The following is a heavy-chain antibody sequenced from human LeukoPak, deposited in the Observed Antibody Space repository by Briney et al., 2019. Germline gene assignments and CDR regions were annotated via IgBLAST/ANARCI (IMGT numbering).Heavy chain of an antibody. CDR3: ARGPPIASAGTEFDY. J-gene: IGHJ4*02. V-gene: IGHV1-2*02. CDR2: INPNSSGT. CDR1: GYTFTDYY. Sequence: ASVKVSFKASGYTFTDYYMHWVRQAPGQGLEWMGWINPNSSGTNYAQNFQDRVTMTRDTSISTAYMELSRQRSDDTAVYYCARGPPIASAGTEFDYWGQGTLVTVSS. D-gene: IGHD6-13*01.